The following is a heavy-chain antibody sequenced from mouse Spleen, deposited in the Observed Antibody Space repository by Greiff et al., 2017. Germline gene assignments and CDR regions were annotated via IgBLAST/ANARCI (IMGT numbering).Heavy chain of an antibody. CDR1: GFTFSDYG. D-gene: IGHD2-10*02. J-gene: IGHJ3*01. Sequence: EVKVVESGGGLVKPGGSLKLSCAASGFTFSDYGMHWVRQAPEKGLEWVAYISSGSSTIYYADTVKGRFTISRDNAKNTLFLQMTSLRSEDTAMYYCARTGYGNYPAWFAYWGQGTLVTVSA. CDR3: ARTGYGNYPAWFAY. CDR2: ISSGSSTI. V-gene: IGHV5-17*01.